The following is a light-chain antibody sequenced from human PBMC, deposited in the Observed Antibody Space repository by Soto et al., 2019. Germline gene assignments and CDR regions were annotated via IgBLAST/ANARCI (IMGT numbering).Light chain of an antibody. CDR1: QSVNIN. J-gene: IGKJ4*01. CDR3: QQYKDWPPLT. CDR2: GAS. Sequence: EIVMTQSPVTLSASPGERVTLSCRASQSVNINLAWYQQRPGQAPRVLIYGASNRASGIPDRFSGSGSGTDFTLTISSLEPDDFALYYCQQYKDWPPLTFGRGTRVEIK. V-gene: IGKV3D-15*01.